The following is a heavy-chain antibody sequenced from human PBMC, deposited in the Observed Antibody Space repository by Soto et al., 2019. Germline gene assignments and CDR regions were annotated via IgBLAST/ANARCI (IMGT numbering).Heavy chain of an antibody. V-gene: IGHV3-30-3*01. D-gene: IGHD6-13*01. Sequence: QVQLVESGGGVVQPGRSLRLSCAASGFTFSSYAMHWVRQAPGKGLEWVAVISYDGSNKYYADSVKGRFTISRDNSKNTQYLXMNSLRAEDTAVYYCARGPSSSWYSFQNYYYGMDVWGQGTTVTVSS. CDR3: ARGPSSSWYSFQNYYYGMDV. CDR2: ISYDGSNK. J-gene: IGHJ6*02. CDR1: GFTFSSYA.